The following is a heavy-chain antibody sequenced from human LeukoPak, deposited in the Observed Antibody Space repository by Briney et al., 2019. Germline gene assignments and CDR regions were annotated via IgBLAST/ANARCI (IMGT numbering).Heavy chain of an antibody. D-gene: IGHD5-18*01. Sequence: GGSLRLSCAASGFTFSSYGMHWVSQAPGKGLEWVAVIWYDGSNKYYADSVKGRFTISRDNSKNTLYLQMNSLRAEDTAVYYCASDVDTAMVNWGQGTLVTVSS. CDR3: ASDVDTAMVN. V-gene: IGHV3-33*01. CDR2: IWYDGSNK. J-gene: IGHJ4*02. CDR1: GFTFSSYG.